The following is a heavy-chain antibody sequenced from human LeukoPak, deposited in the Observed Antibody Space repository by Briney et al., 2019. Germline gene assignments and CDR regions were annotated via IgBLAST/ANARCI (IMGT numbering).Heavy chain of an antibody. D-gene: IGHD2-15*01. J-gene: IGHJ6*02. V-gene: IGHV3-23*01. CDR1: GFTFSSYA. CDR3: AKAKVEYYYYGMDV. CDR2: ISGSGGST. Sequence: GGSLRLSCAASGFTFSSYAMSWVRQAPGKGLEWVSAISGSGGSTYYADSVKGRFTISRDSSKNTLYLQMNSLRAEDTAVYYCAKAKVEYYYYGMDVWGQGTTVTVSS.